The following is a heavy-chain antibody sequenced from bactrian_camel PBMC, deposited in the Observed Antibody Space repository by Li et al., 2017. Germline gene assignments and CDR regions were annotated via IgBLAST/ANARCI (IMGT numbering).Heavy chain of an antibody. Sequence: HVQLVESGGSSVETGGSLRLSCSVSGYPHSVASLAWIRQAPGKGLEWVSSINWSGDSTNYADSVKGQFTISRDNAKNTLFLQMDSLKPEDTAMYYCAADSSPGESWSCRIFLRSSDVDFGYWGQGTQVTVS. V-gene: IGHV3S26*01. J-gene: IGHJ6*01. CDR1: GYPHSVAS. CDR2: INWSGDST. CDR3: AADSSPGESWSCRIFLRSSDVDFGY. D-gene: IGHD5*01.